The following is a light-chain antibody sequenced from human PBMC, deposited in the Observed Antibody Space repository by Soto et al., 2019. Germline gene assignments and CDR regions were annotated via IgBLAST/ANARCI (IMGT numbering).Light chain of an antibody. CDR2: DAS. CDR1: QSVSSY. J-gene: IGKJ1*01. V-gene: IGKV3-11*01. Sequence: EIVLTQSPATLSLSPGERATLSCRASQSVSSYLAWYQQKPGQAPGLLIYDASNRATGIPARFSGSGSGTDFTLTISSLEPEDFAVYVCQQRRNWPETFGQGTKVDIK. CDR3: QQRRNWPET.